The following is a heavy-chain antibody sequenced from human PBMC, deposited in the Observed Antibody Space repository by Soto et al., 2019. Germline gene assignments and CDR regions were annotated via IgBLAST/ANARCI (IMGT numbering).Heavy chain of an antibody. J-gene: IGHJ6*02. V-gene: IGHV3-7*05. CDR1: GFTFRTYW. Sequence: EVQLVESGGGLVQPGGSLRLSCGASGFTFRTYWLSWVRQVPGKGLEWVANINQDGSEKNYVDSVKGRFTISRDNAKNSLYLQMRSLRAEDTALYYCARDGSTSWYSYDYHGMDVWCQGTTVTVSS. CDR2: INQDGSEK. CDR3: ARDGSTSWYSYDYHGMDV. D-gene: IGHD5-18*01.